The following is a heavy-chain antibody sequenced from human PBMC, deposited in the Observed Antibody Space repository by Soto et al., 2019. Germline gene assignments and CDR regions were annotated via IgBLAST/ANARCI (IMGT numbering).Heavy chain of an antibody. J-gene: IGHJ4*02. CDR2: ISGDGYST. CDR1: GFSFSSFA. Sequence: GGSLRLSCAASGFSFSSFAMSWVRQAPGKGLEWVSAISGDGYSTYYADSVKGRFPVSRDNSNNTHYLQMDSLRAEDTAVYYCAKSSGYYDSRARFDYSGQGSLVTVSS. D-gene: IGHD3-22*01. CDR3: AKSSGYYDSRARFDY. V-gene: IGHV3-23*01.